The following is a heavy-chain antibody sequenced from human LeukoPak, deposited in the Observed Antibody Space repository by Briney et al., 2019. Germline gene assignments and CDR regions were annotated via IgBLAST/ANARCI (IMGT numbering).Heavy chain of an antibody. D-gene: IGHD3-9*01. CDR2: ISSSSSYI. CDR1: GFTFSSYS. CDR3: TRDLISTGGRYFDWYPTFDY. J-gene: IGHJ4*02. Sequence: SGGSLRLSCAASGFTFSSYSMNWVRQAPGKGLEWVSSISSSSSYIYYADSVKGRFTISRNNAKNSLYLQMNSLRAEDTAVYYCTRDLISTGGRYFDWYPTFDYWGQGTLVTVSS. V-gene: IGHV3-21*01.